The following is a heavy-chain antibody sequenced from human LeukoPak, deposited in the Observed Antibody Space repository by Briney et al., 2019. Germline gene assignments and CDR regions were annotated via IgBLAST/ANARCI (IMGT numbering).Heavy chain of an antibody. CDR3: ARGRMFDP. Sequence: PLETLSLSCAVYGASFSGYYWYWMPQPPGKWLEWIVEINHRGSTNYNPSLKSRVTISVDTSNSQFSLKLSSVTAADMAVYYCARGRMFDPLGEGNLVTVSS. CDR1: GASFSGYY. V-gene: IGHV4-34*01. CDR2: INHRGST. J-gene: IGHJ5*02.